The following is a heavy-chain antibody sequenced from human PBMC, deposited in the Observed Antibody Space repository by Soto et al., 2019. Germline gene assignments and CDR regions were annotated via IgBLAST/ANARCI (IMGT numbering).Heavy chain of an antibody. CDR2: TYYRSKWYN. Sequence: QSQTLSLTCAISGDSVSSNSAAWNWIRQSPSRGLEWLGRTYYRSKWYNDYAVSVKSRITINPDTSKNQFSLQLNSVTPEDTAVYYCASTSEYDSSSWYYAFDIWGQGTMVTVSS. D-gene: IGHD6-13*01. CDR1: GDSVSSNSAA. V-gene: IGHV6-1*01. CDR3: ASTSEYDSSSWYYAFDI. J-gene: IGHJ3*02.